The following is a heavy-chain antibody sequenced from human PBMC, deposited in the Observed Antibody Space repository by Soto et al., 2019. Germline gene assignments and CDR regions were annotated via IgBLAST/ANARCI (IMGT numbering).Heavy chain of an antibody. CDR3: TTALVPTPDAFEI. V-gene: IGHV3-15*07. J-gene: IGHJ3*02. D-gene: IGHD5-12*01. CDR1: GFTFSNPW. CDR2: IKSKTDGGTT. Sequence: GGSLRLPCAASGFTFSNPWMNWVRQAPGKGLEWVGRIKSKTDGGTTDYAAPVKGRFTISRDDSKNTLYLQMNSLKTEDTAVYYSTTALVPTPDAFEIWGQGTMVTGSS.